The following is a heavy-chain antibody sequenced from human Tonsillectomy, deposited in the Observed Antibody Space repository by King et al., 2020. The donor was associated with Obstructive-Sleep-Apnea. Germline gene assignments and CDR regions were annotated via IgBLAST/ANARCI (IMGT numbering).Heavy chain of an antibody. Sequence: VQLPQSGPGLVKPSQTLSLTCAISGDSVSSNSAAWNWIRQSPSRGLEWLGRTYYRSKWYNDYAVSVKSRISINPDTSKNQFSLQLNSVTPEDTAVYYCATALYYDSSGYSDDAFDIWGQGTMVTVSS. CDR1: GDSVSSNSAA. D-gene: IGHD3-22*01. J-gene: IGHJ3*02. V-gene: IGHV6-1*01. CDR2: TYYRSKWYN. CDR3: ATALYYDSSGYSDDAFDI.